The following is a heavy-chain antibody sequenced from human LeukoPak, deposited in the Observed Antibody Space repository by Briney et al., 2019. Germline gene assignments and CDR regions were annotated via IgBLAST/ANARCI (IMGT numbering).Heavy chain of an antibody. V-gene: IGHV3-30*02. CDR1: GFTFSTYG. CDR2: IRYDGSNE. Sequence: GGSLRLSCATSGFTFSTYGMHWVRQAPGRGLEWVSFIRYDGSNEYYADSVKGRFTISRDNSKDTLYLQMNSLRTEDTAVYYCAKDHQAERWLNSFDCWGQGTLVSVSS. J-gene: IGHJ4*02. CDR3: AKDHQAERWLNSFDC. D-gene: IGHD4-23*01.